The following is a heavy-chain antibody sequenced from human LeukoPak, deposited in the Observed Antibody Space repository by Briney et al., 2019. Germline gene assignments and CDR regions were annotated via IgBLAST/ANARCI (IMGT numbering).Heavy chain of an antibody. CDR2: ISGSGGST. CDR3: ASGLELDY. CDR1: GFTFSTYA. Sequence: GGSLRLSCTASGFTFSTYAMSWVRQAPGKGLEWVSAISGSGGSTFYADSVKGRFTISRDTSKNTLYLQMNSLRAEDTAVYYCASGLELDYWGQGTLVTVSS. J-gene: IGHJ4*02. V-gene: IGHV3-23*01. D-gene: IGHD6-25*01.